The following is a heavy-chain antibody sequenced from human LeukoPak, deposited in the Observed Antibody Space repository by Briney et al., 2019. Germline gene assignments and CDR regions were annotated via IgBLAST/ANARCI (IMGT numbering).Heavy chain of an antibody. Sequence: QTGGSLRLSCAASGFTFSSYAMHWVRQAPGKGLEWVAVISYDGSNKYYADSVKGRFTISRDNSKNTLYLQMNSLRAEDTAVYYCARGAQLTDYWGQGTLVTVSS. CDR3: ARGAQLTDY. CDR1: GFTFSSYA. V-gene: IGHV3-30*04. D-gene: IGHD6-13*01. CDR2: ISYDGSNK. J-gene: IGHJ4*02.